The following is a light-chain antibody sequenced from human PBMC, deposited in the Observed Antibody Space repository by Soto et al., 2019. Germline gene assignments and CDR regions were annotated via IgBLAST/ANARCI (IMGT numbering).Light chain of an antibody. CDR1: SSYVGGYNY. J-gene: IGLJ1*01. CDR3: SSYSSTNTHV. CDR2: DVS. V-gene: IGLV2-14*03. Sequence: QSALTQPASVSGSPGQSITISCTGTSSYVGGYNYVSWYQQHPGKAPKLMIYDVSNRPSGVSNRFSGSKSGNTASLTISGLQAEDEADYYCSSYSSTNTHVFGTGTKLTVL.